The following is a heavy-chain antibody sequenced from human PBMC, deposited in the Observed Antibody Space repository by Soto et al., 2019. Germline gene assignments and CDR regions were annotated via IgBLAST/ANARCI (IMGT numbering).Heavy chain of an antibody. D-gene: IGHD5-12*01. J-gene: IGHJ4*02. CDR2: ISSDGSST. V-gene: IGHV3-74*01. CDR3: ARGYNSSLDY. CDR1: GFTFSSYW. Sequence: GGSLRLSCAASGFTFSSYWMHWVRQAPGKGLVWVSRISSDGSSTNFADSVKGRFTISRDNAKNTLYLQMNSLRGEDTAVYYCARGYNSSLDYWGQGTLVTVSS.